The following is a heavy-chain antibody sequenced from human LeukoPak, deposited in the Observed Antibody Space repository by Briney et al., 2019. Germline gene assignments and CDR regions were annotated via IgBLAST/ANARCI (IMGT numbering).Heavy chain of an antibody. CDR3: AKGAQDYGDSTTDY. CDR2: ISGSGGRT. V-gene: IGHV3-23*01. J-gene: IGHJ4*02. CDR1: AFTFCSYA. Sequence: PGGSLRLSCAASAFTFCSYAMSWFRQAPGKGLEWVSVISGSGGRTYYADSVKGRFTISRDNSKNTLFLQMNSLRADDTAVYYCAKGAQDYGDSTTDYWGQGTLVTVSS. D-gene: IGHD4-17*01.